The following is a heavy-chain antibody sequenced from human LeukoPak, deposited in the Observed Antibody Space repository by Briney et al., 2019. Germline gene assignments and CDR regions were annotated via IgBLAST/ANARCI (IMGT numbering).Heavy chain of an antibody. CDR2: INANSGDT. D-gene: IGHD3-22*01. V-gene: IGHV1-2*02. Sequence: GASVKVSCKASGYTFTGYYMHWVRQAPGQGLEWMGWINANSGDTKYAQKFQGRVTMTRDTSISTAYMELSRLRSDDPAMYYCAREISGYSDYWGQGTLVTVSS. CDR3: AREISGYSDY. J-gene: IGHJ4*02. CDR1: GYTFTGYY.